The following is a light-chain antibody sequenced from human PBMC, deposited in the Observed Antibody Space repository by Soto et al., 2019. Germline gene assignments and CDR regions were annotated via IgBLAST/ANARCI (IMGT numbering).Light chain of an antibody. Sequence: EIVLTQSPATLSLSPGERATLSCRASQSVSSNYLAWYQQKPGQAPRLLIYGASSRATGIPDRFSGSGSGTDFTLTISRLEPEDFAVYYCQHYVTSPWTFGQGTKVEIK. J-gene: IGKJ1*01. V-gene: IGKV3-20*01. CDR2: GAS. CDR3: QHYVTSPWT. CDR1: QSVSSNY.